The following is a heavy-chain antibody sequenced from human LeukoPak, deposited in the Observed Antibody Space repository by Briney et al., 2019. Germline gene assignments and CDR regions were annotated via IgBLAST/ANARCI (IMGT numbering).Heavy chain of an antibody. V-gene: IGHV1-69*05. CDR1: GGTFSNYA. CDR2: TIPIYGSR. Sequence: ASVKVSCKASGGTFSNYAINWVRQAPRQGLEWMGGTIPIYGSRNYAQKFQGRVTITTDESTSTAYMELSSLRSEDTAVYYCARVGCSSTSCYNLGWFDPWGQGTLVTVSS. D-gene: IGHD2-2*02. CDR3: ARVGCSSTSCYNLGWFDP. J-gene: IGHJ5*02.